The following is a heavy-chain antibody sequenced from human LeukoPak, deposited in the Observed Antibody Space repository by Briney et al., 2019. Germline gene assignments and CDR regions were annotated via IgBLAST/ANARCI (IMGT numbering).Heavy chain of an antibody. CDR2: IIPIFGTA. CDR1: GGTFSSDA. D-gene: IGHD5-12*01. CDR3: ARGSGYSGRNDY. J-gene: IGHJ4*02. Sequence: ASVKVSCKASGGTFSSDAISWVRQAPGQGLEWMGRIIPIFGTANYAQKFQGRVTITTDESTSTAYMELSSLRSEDTAVYYCARGSGYSGRNDYWGQGTLVTVTS. V-gene: IGHV1-69*05.